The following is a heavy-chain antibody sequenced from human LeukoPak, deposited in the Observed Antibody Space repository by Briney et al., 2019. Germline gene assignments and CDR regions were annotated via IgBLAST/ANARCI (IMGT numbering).Heavy chain of an antibody. CDR3: ARGYHDPSSGLYSSSWYGGGHYFDY. CDR1: GGSFSGYY. V-gene: IGHV4-34*01. D-gene: IGHD6-13*01. J-gene: IGHJ4*02. CDR2: INHSGST. Sequence: SETLSLTCAVYGGSFSGYYWSWIRQPPGKGLEWIGEINHSGSTNYNPSLKSRVTISVDTSKNQFSLKLSSVTAADTAVYYCARGYHDPSSGLYSSSWYGGGHYFDYWGQGTLVTVSS.